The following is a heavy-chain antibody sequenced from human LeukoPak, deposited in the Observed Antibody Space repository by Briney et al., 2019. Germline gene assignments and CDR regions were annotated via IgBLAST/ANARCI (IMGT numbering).Heavy chain of an antibody. D-gene: IGHD2-2*02. CDR1: GYTFTSYG. J-gene: IGHJ4*02. CDR3: ARPPYCSSTSCYMD. V-gene: IGHV1-18*01. CDR2: ISAYNGNT. Sequence: ASVKVSCKASGYTFTSYGISWVRQAPGQGLEWMGWISAYNGNTNYAQKFQGRVTMTRDTSISTAYMELSRLRSDDTAVYYCARPPYCSSTSCYMDWGQGTLVTVSS.